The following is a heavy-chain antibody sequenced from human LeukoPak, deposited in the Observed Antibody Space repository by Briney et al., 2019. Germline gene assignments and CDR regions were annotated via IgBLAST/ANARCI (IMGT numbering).Heavy chain of an antibody. CDR2: IKQDGSEK. CDR3: ARAGYTYTTLYY. Sequence: GGSLRLSYAASGFTFSSYEMNWVRQAPGKGLEWVANIKQDGSEKYYVDSVKGRFTISRDNAKNSLYLQMNSLRVDDTALYYCARAGYTYTTLYYWGQGTLVTVSS. CDR1: GFTFSSYE. J-gene: IGHJ4*02. D-gene: IGHD5-18*01. V-gene: IGHV3-7*01.